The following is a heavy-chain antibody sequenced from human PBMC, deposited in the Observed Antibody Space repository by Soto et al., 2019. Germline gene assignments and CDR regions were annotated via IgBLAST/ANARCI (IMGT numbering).Heavy chain of an antibody. J-gene: IGHJ4*02. V-gene: IGHV4-34*01. D-gene: IGHD2-2*01. CDR3: AIDCSRTRRGDY. Sequence: QVQLQQWGAGLLKPSETLSLTCAVYGGSFSGYYWSWIRQPPGKGLEWIGEINHSGSTNYNPSLKSRGPISVDTSKYQLCLKLRSVTAADTAVYYCAIDCSRTRRGDYWGQGTLVTVSS. CDR1: GGSFSGYY. CDR2: INHSGST.